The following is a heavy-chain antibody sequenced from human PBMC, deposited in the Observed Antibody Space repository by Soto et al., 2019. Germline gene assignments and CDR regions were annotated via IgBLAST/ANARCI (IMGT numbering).Heavy chain of an antibody. CDR1: GFTFSGCT. CDR2: IRSKANSYAT. V-gene: IGHV3-73*02. J-gene: IGHJ4*02. CDR3: TRRDIVATNDY. D-gene: IGHD5-12*01. Sequence: EVQLVESGGGLVQPGGSLKLSCAASGFTFSGCTMHWVRQASGKGLEWVGRIRSKANSYATAYAASVKGRFTISRDDSKNTAYLQMNSLKTEDTAVYYCTRRDIVATNDYWGQGTLVTVSS.